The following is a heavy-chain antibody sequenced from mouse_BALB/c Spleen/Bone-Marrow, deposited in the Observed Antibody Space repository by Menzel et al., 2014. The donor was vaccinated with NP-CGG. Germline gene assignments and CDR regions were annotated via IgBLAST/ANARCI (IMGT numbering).Heavy chain of an antibody. CDR1: GFDFSRYW. CDR2: INPASSTI. CDR3: AKNYYYGYVAY. D-gene: IGHD1-2*01. Sequence: EVKLVESGGGLVQPGGSLKLSCGASGFDFSRYWMTWVRQAPGKGLEWIGEINPASSTINYTPSLKDKFIISRDNAKNTLYLQMSKVRSEDTALYYCAKNYYYGYVAYWGQGTLVTVSA. J-gene: IGHJ3*01. V-gene: IGHV4-1*02.